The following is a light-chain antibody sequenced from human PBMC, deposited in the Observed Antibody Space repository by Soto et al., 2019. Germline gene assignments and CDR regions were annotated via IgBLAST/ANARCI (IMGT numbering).Light chain of an antibody. CDR2: DAS. CDR1: RSISVY. V-gene: IGKV1-39*01. Sequence: DIQMTKSPSSLSASVGDRVTSTCRASRSISVYLNWYQKKPGKAPNLLIYDASTLQSGVPSRFSGRGSGTEFTLTISNLQHEDFATYYCQQSYTSLTFGPGTKWHIK. CDR3: QQSYTSLT. J-gene: IGKJ3*01.